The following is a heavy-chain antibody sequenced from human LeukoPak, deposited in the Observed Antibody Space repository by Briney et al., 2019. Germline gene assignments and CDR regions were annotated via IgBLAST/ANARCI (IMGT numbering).Heavy chain of an antibody. V-gene: IGHV3-30-3*01. J-gene: IGHJ4*02. CDR2: ISYDGSNK. Sequence: GGSLRLSCAASGFTFSGYAMHWVRQAPGKGLEWVAVISYDGSNKYYADSVKGRFTISRDNSKNTLYLQMNSLRAEDTAVYYCARDMLYSSSWYAYWGQGTLVTVSS. CDR1: GFTFSGYA. D-gene: IGHD6-13*01. CDR3: ARDMLYSSSWYAY.